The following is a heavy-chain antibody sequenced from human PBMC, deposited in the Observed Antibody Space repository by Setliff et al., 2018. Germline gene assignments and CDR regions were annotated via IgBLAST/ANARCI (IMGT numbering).Heavy chain of an antibody. Sequence: SETLSLTCSVSGYSIITGYYWAWIRRLPGRGLEWIGSLHRVGTFFYNPSLVSRATLSLDTSKNTLYLQMNSLRAEDTAVYYCAKTCLGDCYPSFDYWGQGTLVTVSS. CDR1: GYSIITGYY. J-gene: IGHJ4*02. CDR3: AKTCLGDCYPSFDY. CDR2: LHRVGTF. D-gene: IGHD2-21*01. V-gene: IGHV4-38-2*02.